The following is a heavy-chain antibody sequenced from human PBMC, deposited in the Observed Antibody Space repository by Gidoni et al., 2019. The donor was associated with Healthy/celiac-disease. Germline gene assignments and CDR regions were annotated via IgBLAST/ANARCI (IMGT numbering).Heavy chain of an antibody. V-gene: IGHV4-59*01. Sequence: QVQLQESGPGLVKPSETLSLTCTVAGGSISSYYWSWIRQPPGKGLEWIGYIYYSGRTNYHPSLKSRVTISVDTSKNQFSLKLSSVTAADTAVYYCARASPGNWFDPWGQGTLVTVSS. J-gene: IGHJ5*02. CDR1: GGSISSYY. CDR3: ARASPGNWFDP. CDR2: IYYSGRT.